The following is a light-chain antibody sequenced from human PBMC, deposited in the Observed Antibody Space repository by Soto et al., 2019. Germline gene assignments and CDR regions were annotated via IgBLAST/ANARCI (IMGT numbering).Light chain of an antibody. CDR1: RTINTY. V-gene: IGKV1-39*01. CDR3: QQTYSDIS. J-gene: IGKJ4*01. Sequence: DVRMTQSPSSLSASVGDTITITCRASRTINTYLNWFQQKPGENPRLLIYGASTLHDGVPSRFSGSGSGADFTLTISGLQPEDFASYHCQQTYSDISFGGGTKVDIK. CDR2: GAS.